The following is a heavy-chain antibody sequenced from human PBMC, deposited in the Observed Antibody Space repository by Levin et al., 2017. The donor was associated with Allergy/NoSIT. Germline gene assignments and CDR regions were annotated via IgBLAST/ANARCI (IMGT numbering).Heavy chain of an antibody. CDR1: GFTFSSYG. CDR2: IWYDGSNK. V-gene: IGHV3-33*01. J-gene: IGHJ6*02. Sequence: GGSLRLSCAASGFTFSSYGMHWVRQAPGKGLEWVAVIWYDGSNKYYADSVKGRFTISRDNSKNTLYLQMNSLRAEDTAVYYCARDPYYYGSGSHRPRYGMDVWGQGTTVTVSS. D-gene: IGHD3-10*01. CDR3: ARDPYYYGSGSHRPRYGMDV.